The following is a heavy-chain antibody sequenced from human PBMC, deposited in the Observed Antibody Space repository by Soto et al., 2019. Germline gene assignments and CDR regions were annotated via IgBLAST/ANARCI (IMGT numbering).Heavy chain of an antibody. J-gene: IGHJ3*02. V-gene: IGHV3-53*02. CDR2: LYSGGST. D-gene: IGHD3-10*01. CDR1: GLTVSSNY. Sequence: EVQLVETGGGLIQPGGSLRLSCAASGLTVSSNYMNWVRQAPGKGLEWVSLLYSGGSTHYAGSVKGRFIISRDNSKNTLYLQMNSLRVEDTAVYYCARDRPGDEGDGFDIWGHGTMVTVSS. CDR3: ARDRPGDEGDGFDI.